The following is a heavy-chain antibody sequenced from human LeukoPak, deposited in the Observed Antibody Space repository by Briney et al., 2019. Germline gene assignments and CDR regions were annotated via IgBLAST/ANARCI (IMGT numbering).Heavy chain of an antibody. CDR1: GGTFSSYA. Sequence: GSSVKVSCKASGGTFSSYAISWVRQAPGQGLEWMGGIIPIFGTANYAQKFQGRVTITADESTSTAYMELSSLRSEDTAVCYCARDFYDSSGRGAFDIWGQGTMDTVSS. J-gene: IGHJ3*02. D-gene: IGHD3-22*01. CDR2: IIPIFGTA. V-gene: IGHV1-69*01. CDR3: ARDFYDSSGRGAFDI.